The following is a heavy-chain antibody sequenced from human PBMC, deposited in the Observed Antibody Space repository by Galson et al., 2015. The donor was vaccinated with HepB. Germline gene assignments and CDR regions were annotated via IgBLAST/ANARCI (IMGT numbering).Heavy chain of an antibody. CDR3: ARGTVVVPAAFRANTRNTPKYYYYYGMGV. V-gene: IGHV1-18*01. CDR2: ISAYNGNT. J-gene: IGHJ6*02. D-gene: IGHD2-2*01. CDR1: GSTFTSYG. Sequence: SVTVSCKASGSTFTSYGISWVRQAPGQGLEWMGWISAYNGNTNYAQKLQGRVTMTTDTSTSTAYMELRSLRSDDTAVYYCARGTVVVPAAFRANTRNTPKYYYYYGMGVWGQGTTVTVSS.